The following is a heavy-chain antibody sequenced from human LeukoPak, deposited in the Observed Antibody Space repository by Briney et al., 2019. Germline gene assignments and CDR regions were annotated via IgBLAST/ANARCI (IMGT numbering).Heavy chain of an antibody. CDR2: INHSGST. J-gene: IGHJ4*02. Sequence: SETLSLTCAVYGGSFSGYYWSWIRQPPGKGLEWIGEINHSGSTNYNPSLKSRVTISVDTSKNQFSLKLGSVTAADTAVYYCARPRGYSSSWYFNYWGQGTLVTVSS. V-gene: IGHV4-34*01. CDR3: ARPRGYSSSWYFNY. D-gene: IGHD6-13*01. CDR1: GGSFSGYY.